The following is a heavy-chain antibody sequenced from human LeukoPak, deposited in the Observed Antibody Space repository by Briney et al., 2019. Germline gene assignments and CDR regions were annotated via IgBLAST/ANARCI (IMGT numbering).Heavy chain of an antibody. CDR1: GFSFSRNG. V-gene: IGHV3-30*02. CDR2: IRYDGSNK. J-gene: IGHJ4*02. D-gene: IGHD6-19*01. Sequence: HPGGSLRLSCAASGFSFSRNGMHWVRQAPGKGLEWVAFIRYDGSNKYYADSVKGRFTISRDNSKNTLYLQMNSLRAEDTAVYYCASWPGGWYGEDSWGQGTLVTVSS. CDR3: ASWPGGWYGEDS.